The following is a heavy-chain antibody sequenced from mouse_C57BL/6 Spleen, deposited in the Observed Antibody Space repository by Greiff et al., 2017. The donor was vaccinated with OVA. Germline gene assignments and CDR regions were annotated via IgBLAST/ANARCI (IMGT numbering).Heavy chain of an antibody. CDR1: GFTFSSYA. J-gene: IGHJ2*01. Sequence: EVKLMESGGGLVKPGGSLKLSCAASGFTFSSYAMSWVRQTPEKRLEWVATISDGGSYTYYPDNVKGRFTISRDNAKNNLYLQMSHLKSEDTAMYYCARAAQATCYFDYWGQGTTLTVSS. CDR2: ISDGGSYT. D-gene: IGHD3-2*02. CDR3: ARAAQATCYFDY. V-gene: IGHV5-4*03.